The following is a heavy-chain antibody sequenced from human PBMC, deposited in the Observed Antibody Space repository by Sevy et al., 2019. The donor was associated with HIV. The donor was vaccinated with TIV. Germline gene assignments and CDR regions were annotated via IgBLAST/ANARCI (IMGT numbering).Heavy chain of an antibody. CDR3: ARSHVRLGMVGVRKENWFDP. CDR2: INPDSGGT. D-gene: IGHD3-10*02. V-gene: IGHV1-2*02. J-gene: IGHJ5*02. Sequence: ASVKVSCKASGYTFTGYYVHWVRQVPGQRLEWMGWINPDSGGTQSAQMFQGRVTMTRDTSINTAYMELSRLRSADTAVYYCARSHVRLGMVGVRKENWFDPWGQGTLVTVSS. CDR1: GYTFTGYY.